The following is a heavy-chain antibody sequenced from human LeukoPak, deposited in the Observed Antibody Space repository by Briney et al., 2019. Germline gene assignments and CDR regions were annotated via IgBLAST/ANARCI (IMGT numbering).Heavy chain of an antibody. CDR3: ARDPTVTNF. CDR2: IRGKGYSDTP. Sequence: PAGSLKLSCAASGVSFSDSALHWVRQASGEGLEWVRRIRGKGYSDTPAYAGSVKGRFTISRDESKSTAYLQMNSLKAEDTAVYYCARDPTVTNFWGQGTMVTVSS. D-gene: IGHD4-17*01. V-gene: IGHV3-73*01. J-gene: IGHJ3*01. CDR1: GVSFSDSA.